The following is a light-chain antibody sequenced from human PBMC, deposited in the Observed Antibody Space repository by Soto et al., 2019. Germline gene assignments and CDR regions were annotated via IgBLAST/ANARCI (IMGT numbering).Light chain of an antibody. Sequence: EIVLTQSPGTLSLSPGERATLSCRASQSVSSSYLGLYQQKPGQGPRLLISGASSRATGIPDRFSGSGSGTDFTLTISRLEPADFAVYYCQQYGSSPLYTFGQGTKLEIK. CDR2: GAS. V-gene: IGKV3-20*01. CDR3: QQYGSSPLYT. CDR1: QSVSSSY. J-gene: IGKJ2*01.